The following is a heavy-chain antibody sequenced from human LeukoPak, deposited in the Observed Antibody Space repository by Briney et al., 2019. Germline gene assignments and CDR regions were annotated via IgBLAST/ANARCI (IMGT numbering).Heavy chain of an antibody. CDR2: ITPSGGST. J-gene: IGHJ3*02. CDR1: GYTLTDYY. D-gene: IGHD3-22*01. Sequence: ASVKVSCKASGYTLTDYYLHWVRQAPGQGLEWMGIITPSGGSTSYAQKFQGRVTMTRDMSTSTVYMELSSLRSEDTAVYYCARERRYYDSSGYYYRDAFDIWGQGTMVTVSS. CDR3: ARERRYYDSSGYYYRDAFDI. V-gene: IGHV1-46*01.